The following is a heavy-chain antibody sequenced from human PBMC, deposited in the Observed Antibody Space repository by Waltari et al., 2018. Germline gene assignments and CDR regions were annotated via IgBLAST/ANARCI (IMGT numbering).Heavy chain of an antibody. CDR1: GFTFSSSA. Sequence: EVQLLESGGGLVQPGGSLRLSCAASGFTFSSSAMSWVRPAPGKGLEWVSAISGSGGSTYYADSVKGRFTISRDNSKNTLYLQMNSLRDEDTAVYYCAKDLVVITSPGAFDIWGQGTMVTVSS. V-gene: IGHV3-23*01. D-gene: IGHD3-22*01. J-gene: IGHJ3*02. CDR2: ISGSGGST. CDR3: AKDLVVITSPGAFDI.